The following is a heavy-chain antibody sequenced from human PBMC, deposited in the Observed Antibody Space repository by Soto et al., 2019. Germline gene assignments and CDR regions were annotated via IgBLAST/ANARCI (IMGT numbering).Heavy chain of an antibody. J-gene: IGHJ4*02. V-gene: IGHV3-23*01. CDR3: AKNVGNPRMGGQYFDY. D-gene: IGHD3-16*01. Sequence: EVQLLESGGGLVQPGGSLRLSCAASGFTFSSYAMSWVRQAPGKGLEWVSAISGSGGSTYYADSVKGRFTISRDNSKNTLYLQMNSLRAEDTAVSYCAKNVGNPRMGGQYFDYWGQGTLVTVSS. CDR1: GFTFSSYA. CDR2: ISGSGGST.